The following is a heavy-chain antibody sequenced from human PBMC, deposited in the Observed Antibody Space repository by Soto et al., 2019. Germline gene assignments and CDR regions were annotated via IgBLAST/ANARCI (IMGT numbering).Heavy chain of an antibody. V-gene: IGHV3-23*01. Sequence: EVQLLESGGGLVQPGGSLRLSCAASGFTFSRYAMSWVRQAPGRGLEGFSAISGSGGRQYYADSVKGRFTISRDNSKNTLYLQMNSLRAEDTAVYYCAKDLRQITMVRGVIREFDYWGQGTLVTVSS. CDR1: GFTFSRYA. J-gene: IGHJ4*02. CDR3: AKDLRQITMVRGVIREFDY. CDR2: ISGSGGRQ. D-gene: IGHD3-10*01.